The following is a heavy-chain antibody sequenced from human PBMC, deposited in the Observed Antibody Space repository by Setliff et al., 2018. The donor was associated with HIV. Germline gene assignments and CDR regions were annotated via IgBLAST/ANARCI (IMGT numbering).Heavy chain of an antibody. D-gene: IGHD1-26*01. Sequence: SETLSLTCSVSPYSISSGYYWGWLRQPPGKGLEWIGCLYYGGNTYYNPSLKSRVAMSIDTSKNEVSLRLKSVTAADTAIYYCARDPWLLGASAGGDNWLDPWGQVTLVTVSS. J-gene: IGHJ5*02. CDR2: LYYGGNT. V-gene: IGHV4-38-2*02. CDR3: ARDPWLLGASAGGDNWLDP. CDR1: PYSISSGYY.